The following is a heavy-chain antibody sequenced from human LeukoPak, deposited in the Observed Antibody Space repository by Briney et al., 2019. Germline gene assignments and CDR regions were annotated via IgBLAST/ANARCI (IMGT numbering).Heavy chain of an antibody. J-gene: IGHJ6*03. V-gene: IGHV3-66*01. D-gene: IGHD3-10*01. CDR3: AREGITMVRGVSRNYYYYMDV. CDR1: GFTVSSNY. CDR2: IYSGSST. Sequence: GGSLRLSCAPSGFTVSSNYMSWVRQAPGQGLDWGSVIYSGSSTYYADTGKGRFTISRDNSKNTLYLQMNSLRAEDAAVYYCAREGITMVRGVSRNYYYYMDVWGKGTTVTISS.